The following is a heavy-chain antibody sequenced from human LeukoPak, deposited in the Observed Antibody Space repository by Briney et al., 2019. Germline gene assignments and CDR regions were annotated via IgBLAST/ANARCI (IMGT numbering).Heavy chain of an antibody. J-gene: IGHJ4*02. CDR1: GGSISSSSYY. V-gene: IGHV4-39*07. Sequence: SETLSLTCTVSGGSISSSSYYWGWIRQPPGKGLEWIGSIYYSGSTYYNPSLKSRVTISVDTSKNQFSLKLSSVTAADTAVYYCARHRGEGYDRSGYYYVWQDFDYWGQGTLVTVSS. CDR2: IYYSGST. CDR3: ARHRGEGYDRSGYYYVWQDFDY. D-gene: IGHD3-22*01.